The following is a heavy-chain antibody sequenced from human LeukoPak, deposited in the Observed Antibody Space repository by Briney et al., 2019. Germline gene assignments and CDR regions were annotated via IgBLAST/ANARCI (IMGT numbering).Heavy chain of an antibody. V-gene: IGHV4-39*07. CDR3: ARVRADCSGGSCYSSSYWFDP. CDR2: IYYSGST. CDR1: GGSISSSSYY. Sequence: PSETLSLTCTVSGGSISSSSYYWGWIRQLPGKGLEWIGSIYYSGSTYYNPSHKSRVTISVDTSKNQFSLKLSSVTAADTAVYYCARVRADCSGGSCYSSSYWFDPWGQGTLVTVSS. J-gene: IGHJ5*02. D-gene: IGHD2-15*01.